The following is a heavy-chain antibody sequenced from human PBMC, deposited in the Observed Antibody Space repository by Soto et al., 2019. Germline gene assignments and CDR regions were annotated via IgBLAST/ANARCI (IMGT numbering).Heavy chain of an antibody. D-gene: IGHD3-16*01. Sequence: GGSLRLSCAASGFTFSGFGMHWVRQAPGKGLEWVAIIWYDGSDKYYADSVEGRFTISRDNSKNTLHLQMNSLRAEDTAVYHCAFGNLSYYFDFWGQGTPVTVSS. V-gene: IGHV3-33*01. CDR3: AFGNLSYYFDF. CDR2: IWYDGSDK. J-gene: IGHJ4*02. CDR1: GFTFSGFG.